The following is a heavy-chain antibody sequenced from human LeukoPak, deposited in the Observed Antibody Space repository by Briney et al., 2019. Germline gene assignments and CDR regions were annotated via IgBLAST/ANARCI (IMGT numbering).Heavy chain of an antibody. J-gene: IGHJ6*03. CDR1: GYTFTSYG. CDR3: AREGTPIWYYYMDV. D-gene: IGHD3-10*01. CDR2: ISAYNGKT. Sequence: EASVKVSCKASGYTFTSYGISWVRQAPGQGLEWMGWISAYNGKTNYAQKLQGRVTLTTDTSTSTAYMELRSLRSDDTAVYYCAREGTPIWYYYMDVWGKGTTVTVSS. V-gene: IGHV1-18*01.